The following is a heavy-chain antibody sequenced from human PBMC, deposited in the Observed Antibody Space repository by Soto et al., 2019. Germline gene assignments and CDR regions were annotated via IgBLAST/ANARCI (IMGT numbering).Heavy chain of an antibody. J-gene: IGHJ4*02. CDR2: IYYSGST. CDR1: GGSISSYY. D-gene: IGHD2-2*01. CDR3: ARENIVVVPAAYYFDY. Sequence: QVQLQESGPGLVKPSETLSLTCTVSGGSISSYYWSWIRQPPGKGLEWIGYIYYSGSTNYNPSLKSRVTISVDTSKNQFSLKLSSVTAADTAVYYCARENIVVVPAAYYFDYWGQGTLVTVSS. V-gene: IGHV4-59*01.